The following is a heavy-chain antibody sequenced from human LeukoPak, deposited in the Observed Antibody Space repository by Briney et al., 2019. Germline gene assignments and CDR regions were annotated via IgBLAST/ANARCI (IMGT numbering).Heavy chain of an antibody. Sequence: ASVKVSCKASGYTFTSYDINWVRQATGQGLEWMGWMNPNSGKTGYAQKFQGRVTMTRNTSISTAYMELSSLRSEDTAVYYCARALWFGEFGWFDPWGQGTLVTVSS. CDR1: GYTFTSYD. V-gene: IGHV1-8*01. J-gene: IGHJ5*02. D-gene: IGHD3-10*01. CDR3: ARALWFGEFGWFDP. CDR2: MNPNSGKT.